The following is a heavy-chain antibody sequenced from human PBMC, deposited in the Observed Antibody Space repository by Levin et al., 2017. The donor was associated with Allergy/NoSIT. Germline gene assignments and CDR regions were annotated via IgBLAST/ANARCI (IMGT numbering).Heavy chain of an antibody. CDR1: GVTVSSNY. CDR3: ARGGDYNAFDI. CDR2: IYSGGST. D-gene: IGHD4-11*01. J-gene: IGHJ3*02. V-gene: IGHV3-53*01. Sequence: ASVKVSCAASGVTVSSNYMSWVRQAPGKGLEWVSVIYSGGSTYYADSAKGRFTISRDNSKNTLYLQMNSLRAEDTAVYYCARGGDYNAFDIWGQGTMVTVSS.